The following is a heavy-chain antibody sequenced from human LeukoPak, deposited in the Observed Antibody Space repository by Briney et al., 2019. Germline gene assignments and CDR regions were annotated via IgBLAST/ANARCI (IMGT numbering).Heavy chain of an antibody. V-gene: IGHV4-4*07. CDR2: IYTSGST. Sequence: PSETLSLTCTVSGGSISSYYWSWIRQPAGKGLEWIGSIYTSGSTNYNPSLKSRVTMSVDTSKNQFSLKLSSVTAADTAVYYCARGAARIAAAGTDWYFDLWGRGTLVTVSS. J-gene: IGHJ2*01. CDR1: GGSISSYY. D-gene: IGHD6-13*01. CDR3: ARGAARIAAAGTDWYFDL.